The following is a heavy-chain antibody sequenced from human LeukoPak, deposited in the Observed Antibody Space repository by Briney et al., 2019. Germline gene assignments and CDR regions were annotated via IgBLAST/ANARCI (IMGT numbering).Heavy chain of an antibody. V-gene: IGHV1-18*01. D-gene: IGHD4-17*01. CDR1: GYTFTSYG. J-gene: IGHJ4*02. CDR3: ARVENDYGDSDYFDY. CDR2: ISAYNGNT. Sequence: ASVNVSCKASGYTFTSYGISWVRQAPGQGLEWMGWISAYNGNTNYAQKLQGRVTMTTDKSTSTAYMELRSLRSDDTAVYYCARVENDYGDSDYFDYWGQGTLVTVSS.